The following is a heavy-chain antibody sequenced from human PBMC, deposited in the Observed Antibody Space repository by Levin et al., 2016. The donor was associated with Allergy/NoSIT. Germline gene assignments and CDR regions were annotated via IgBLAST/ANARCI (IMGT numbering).Heavy chain of an antibody. CDR3: AKARQDWLLYGSIAD. CDR1: GFSISSYA. Sequence: GESLKISCGASGFSISSYAMTWVRQAPGKGLEWVAVISTDGFTTFYGDSVKGRFYISKDTSKNILYLQMNSLRAEDTAVYYCAKARQDWLLYGSIADWGQGTLVTVSS. D-gene: IGHD2-2*02. J-gene: IGHJ4*02. V-gene: IGHV3-23*01. CDR2: ISTDGFTT.